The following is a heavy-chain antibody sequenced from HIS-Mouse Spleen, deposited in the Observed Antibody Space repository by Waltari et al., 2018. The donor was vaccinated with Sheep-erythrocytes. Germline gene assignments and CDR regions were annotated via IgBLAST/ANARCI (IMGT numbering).Heavy chain of an antibody. Sequence: EVQLVESGGGLVQPGRSVRLSCAASGFSFDDYAMHWVRQAPGEGLGVVSGISWNSGSLGYADSVKGRFTISRDNAKNSLYLQMNSLRAEDTSLYYCAKDISRNLVVVPAAVGDYWGQGTLVTVSS. CDR1: GFSFDDYA. D-gene: IGHD2-2*01. J-gene: IGHJ4*02. CDR2: ISWNSGSL. V-gene: IGHV3-9*01. CDR3: AKDISRNLVVVPAAVGDY.